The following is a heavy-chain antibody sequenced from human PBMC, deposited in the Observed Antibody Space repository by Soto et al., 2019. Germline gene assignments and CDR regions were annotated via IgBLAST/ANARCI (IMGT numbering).Heavy chain of an antibody. Sequence: QVQLVESGGGLVKPGGSLRLSCAASGFTFSDYYMSWIRQAPGKGLEWGSYISSSSSYTNYADSVKGRFTISRDNAKNSLYLQMNSLRAEDTAVYYCARDKLGDYVWGSYRPKYFDYWGQGTLVTVSS. CDR3: ARDKLGDYVWGSYRPKYFDY. CDR1: GFTFSDYY. D-gene: IGHD3-16*02. V-gene: IGHV3-11*06. CDR2: ISSSSSYT. J-gene: IGHJ4*02.